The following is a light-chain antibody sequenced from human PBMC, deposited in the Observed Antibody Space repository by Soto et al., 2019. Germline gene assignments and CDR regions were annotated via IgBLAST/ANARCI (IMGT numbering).Light chain of an antibody. J-gene: IGKJ5*01. CDR1: QSFRGL. CDR3: QQRHMWPIT. CDR2: DAY. V-gene: IGKV3-11*01. Sequence: ETVMTQSPATLSVSPGERATLSCRASQSFRGLLAWYQQKPGQAPRLLIYDAYNRATGIPPRFSGSGSGTDFTLTISSPEPEDSAVYYCQQRHMWPITFGQGTRLEIK.